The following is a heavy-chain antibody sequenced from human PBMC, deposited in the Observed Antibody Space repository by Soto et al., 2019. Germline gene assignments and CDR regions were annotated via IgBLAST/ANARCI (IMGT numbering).Heavy chain of an antibody. CDR1: GNTFASHG. Sequence: GASVTVSCKASGNTFASHGFSWVRQAPGQGLEWMGWISGFNGQTNYALKFQGRVTLTTDTSTSTAYMELRSLRSDDTAVYFCARVEPRGVAVVRYYWGEGTLVTVSS. J-gene: IGHJ4*02. CDR3: ARVEPRGVAVVRYY. D-gene: IGHD3-10*01. V-gene: IGHV1-18*01. CDR2: ISGFNGQT.